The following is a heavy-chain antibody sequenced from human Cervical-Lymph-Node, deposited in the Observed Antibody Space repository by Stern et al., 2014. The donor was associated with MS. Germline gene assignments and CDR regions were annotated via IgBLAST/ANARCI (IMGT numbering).Heavy chain of an antibody. J-gene: IGHJ6*02. Sequence: QVQLVQSGAEVKKPGSSVKVSCKASGGTFSSYAISWVRQAPGQGLEWMGGIIPIFGTANYAQKFQGRVTITADESTSTAYMELSSLRSEDTAVYYCARDAMVRGGPYYYGMDVWGQGTTVTVSS. CDR2: IIPIFGTA. V-gene: IGHV1-69*01. CDR1: GGTFSSYA. CDR3: ARDAMVRGGPYYYGMDV. D-gene: IGHD3-10*01.